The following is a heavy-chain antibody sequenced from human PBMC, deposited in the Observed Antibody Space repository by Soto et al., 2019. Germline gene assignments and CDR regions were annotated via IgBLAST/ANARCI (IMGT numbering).Heavy chain of an antibody. CDR3: ARELRIFAY. CDR1: GFTFSRYG. Sequence: QVQLVESGGGVVQPGRSLRLSCAASGFTFSRYGMHWDRQAPGKGLEWVAVIWYDGSNKYYADSVKGRFTISRDNSKNTLYLQMNNLIAEDTAVYYCARELRIFAYWGQGTLVTVSS. J-gene: IGHJ4*02. V-gene: IGHV3-33*01. D-gene: IGHD4-17*01. CDR2: IWYDGSNK.